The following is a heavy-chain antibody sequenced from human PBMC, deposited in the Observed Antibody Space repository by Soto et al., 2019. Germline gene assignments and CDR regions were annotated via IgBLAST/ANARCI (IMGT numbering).Heavy chain of an antibody. J-gene: IGHJ4*02. Sequence: EVQLVESGGGVVRPGGSLRLSCAASGFTFDDYAMSWVRQAPGQGLEWVAGINWNGRSTTYADSLKGRFTISRDNAKNSLHLQTNCLGSEDTALYFCARCSSTSCYIMASFDYWGQGTLVTVSS. CDR1: GFTFDDYA. D-gene: IGHD2-2*02. CDR2: INWNGRST. V-gene: IGHV3-20*04. CDR3: ARCSSTSCYIMASFDY.